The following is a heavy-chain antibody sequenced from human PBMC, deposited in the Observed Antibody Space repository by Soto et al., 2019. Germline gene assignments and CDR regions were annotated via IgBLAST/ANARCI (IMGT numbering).Heavy chain of an antibody. V-gene: IGHV1-46*01. CDR2: INPTVGST. D-gene: IGHD2-21*02. CDR1: GYVFSSSF. Sequence: ASVKVSCKASGYVFSSSFVHWVRQAPGQGLEWMAMINPTVGSTSYAHNFQGRIAVTRDTSTATVYLDLSSLRSADTAIYYCAREVNTVIMPGDTEDYSGLDVWGQGTTVTVSS. J-gene: IGHJ6*02. CDR3: AREVNTVIMPGDTEDYSGLDV.